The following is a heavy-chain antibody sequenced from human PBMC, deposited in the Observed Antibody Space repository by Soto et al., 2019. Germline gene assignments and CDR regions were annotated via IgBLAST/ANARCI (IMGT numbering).Heavy chain of an antibody. J-gene: IGHJ6*02. CDR2: IAYSGST. CDR3: ARGYYDGRHGMDV. V-gene: IGHV4-59*01. D-gene: IGHD3-3*01. Sequence: QVQLQESGPGLVKPSETLSLTCTVSGGSTNIYYWNWIRQPPGKGLEWIGYIAYSGSTNYNPSLKGRVTISIDTSRNQLSLRLSSVTAADTAVYYCARGYYDGRHGMDVWGQGTPVTVSS. CDR1: GGSTNIYY.